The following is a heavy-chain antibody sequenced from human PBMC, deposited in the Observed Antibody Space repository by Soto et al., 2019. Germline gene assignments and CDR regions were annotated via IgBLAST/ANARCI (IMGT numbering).Heavy chain of an antibody. CDR3: ARGAVMPDS. CDR2: ISASGGST. CDR1: GFTFDSFA. V-gene: IGHV3-23*01. Sequence: GGSLRLSCAASGFTFDSFAMTWVRQAPGKGLEWVSAISASGGSTFYADSVKGRFTISRDSSKNTLYLQMNSLRAEDTAVYYCARGAVMPDSWGQGTLVTVSA. J-gene: IGHJ4*02. D-gene: IGHD3-16*01.